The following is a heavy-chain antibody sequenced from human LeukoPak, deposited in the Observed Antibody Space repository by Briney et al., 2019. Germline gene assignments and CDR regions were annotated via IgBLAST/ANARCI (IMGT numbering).Heavy chain of an antibody. Sequence: PWGSLRLSCAASGFTFSSYAMSWVRQAPGKGLEWVSAISGSGGSTYYADSVKGRFTISRDNSKNTLYLQMNSLRAEDTAVYYCANHYGSGSYPSFYWGQGTLVTVSS. CDR1: GFTFSSYA. V-gene: IGHV3-23*01. D-gene: IGHD3-10*01. J-gene: IGHJ4*02. CDR2: ISGSGGST. CDR3: ANHYGSGSYPSFY.